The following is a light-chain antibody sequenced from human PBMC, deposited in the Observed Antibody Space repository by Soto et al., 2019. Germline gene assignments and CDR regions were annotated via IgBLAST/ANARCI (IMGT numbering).Light chain of an antibody. CDR3: QTWGTAIHDVV. Sequence: QPVLTQSPSASASLGASVKLTCTLRSGHSTYAIAWHQQQPEKGPRYLMKLNSDGSHNKGDGIPDRFSGSSSGAERHLTISSLQSEDEADYYCQTWGTAIHDVVFGGGTKLTVL. J-gene: IGLJ2*01. CDR2: LNSDGSH. CDR1: SGHSTYA. V-gene: IGLV4-69*01.